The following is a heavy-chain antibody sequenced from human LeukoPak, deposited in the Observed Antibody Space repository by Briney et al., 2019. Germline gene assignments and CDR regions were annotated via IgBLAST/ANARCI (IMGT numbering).Heavy chain of an antibody. CDR2: IYSGGGT. J-gene: IGHJ4*02. Sequence: GGSLRLSCAASGFTVSSNYMSWVRQAPGKGLEWVSLIYSGGGTYYADSVEGRFTISRDNSKNTLYLQMNSLRAEDTAVYYCARELMGLTMIVVVNPIDYWGQGTLVTVSS. V-gene: IGHV3-66*01. CDR3: ARELMGLTMIVVVNPIDY. CDR1: GFTVSSNY. D-gene: IGHD3-22*01.